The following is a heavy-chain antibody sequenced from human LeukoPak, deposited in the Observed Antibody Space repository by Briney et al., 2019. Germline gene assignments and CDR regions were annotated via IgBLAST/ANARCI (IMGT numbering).Heavy chain of an antibody. CDR2: TTRDESEK. D-gene: IGHD2-21*01. Sequence: PGGSLRLSCAASGFTFSRNGMHWVRQAPGKGLEWVAFTTRDESEKLYVDSVKGRFTIARDNSMNTLYLQMHSLRAEDSGIYYCVKDVLLAVGDAVDIWGQGTMVAVS. CDR3: VKDVLLAVGDAVDI. CDR1: GFTFSRNG. J-gene: IGHJ3*02. V-gene: IGHV3-30-3*02.